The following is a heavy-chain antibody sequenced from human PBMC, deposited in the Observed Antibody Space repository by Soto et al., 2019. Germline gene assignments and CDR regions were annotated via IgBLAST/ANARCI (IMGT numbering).Heavy chain of an antibody. V-gene: IGHV3-21*01. CDR3: ARDPPNIVATIKLGAFDI. J-gene: IGHJ3*02. CDR2: ISSSSSYI. CDR1: GFTFSSYS. Sequence: EVQLVESGGGLVKPGGSLRLSCAASGFTFSSYSMNWVRQAPGKGLEWVSSISSSSSYIYYADSVKGRFTISRDNAKNSLYLQMNSLRAEDTAVYYCARDPPNIVATIKLGAFDIWGQGTMVTVSS. D-gene: IGHD5-12*01.